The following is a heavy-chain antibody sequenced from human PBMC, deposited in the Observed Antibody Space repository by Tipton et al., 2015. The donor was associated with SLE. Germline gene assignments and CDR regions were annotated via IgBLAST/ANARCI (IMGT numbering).Heavy chain of an antibody. Sequence: TLSLTCTVSGASITSGSFYWSWIRQPPGKGLEWIGYIYYSGSTNYNPSLKSRVTILVDTSKNQFSLKLSSVTAADTAVYYCATISRRSSSNFTWGQGTLVTVSS. CDR1: GASITSGSFY. CDR3: ATISRRSSSNFT. J-gene: IGHJ5*02. V-gene: IGHV4-61*01. D-gene: IGHD6-6*01. CDR2: IYYSGST.